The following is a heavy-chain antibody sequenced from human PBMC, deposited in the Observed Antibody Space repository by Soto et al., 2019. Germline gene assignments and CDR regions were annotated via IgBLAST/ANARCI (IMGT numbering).Heavy chain of an antibody. D-gene: IGHD3-22*01. CDR3: ARGDSSGYYSYYFDY. Sequence: PGGSLRLSCAASGFTFSSYWMHWVRQAPGKGLVWVSRINSDGSSTSYADSVKGRSTISRDNAKNTLYLQMNSLRAEDTAVYYCARGDSSGYYSYYFDYWGQGTLVTISS. J-gene: IGHJ4*02. CDR1: GFTFSSYW. CDR2: INSDGSST. V-gene: IGHV3-74*01.